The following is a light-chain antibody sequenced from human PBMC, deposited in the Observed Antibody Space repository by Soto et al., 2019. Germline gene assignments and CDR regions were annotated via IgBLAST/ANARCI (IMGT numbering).Light chain of an antibody. CDR1: TSDVGGYSY. Sequence: QSVLTQPASVSGSPGQSITISCTGTTSDVGGYSYVSWYQQHPGKAPKLMIYVVTHRPSGVSNRFSGSKSGNTASLTISGLQAEDEADYYCSSYTNMNTWVFGGGTKLTVL. J-gene: IGLJ3*02. CDR3: SSYTNMNTWV. CDR2: VVT. V-gene: IGLV2-14*01.